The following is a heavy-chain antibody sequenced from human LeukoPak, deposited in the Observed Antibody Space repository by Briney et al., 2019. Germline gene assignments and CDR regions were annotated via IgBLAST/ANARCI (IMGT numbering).Heavy chain of an antibody. CDR1: GFTFEDFA. V-gene: IGHV3-9*03. CDR3: AKASNIASPYSHIDV. Sequence: GRSLRLSCAASGFTFEDFAMHWVRKTPGKGLEWVSGISWYSDNIGYAVSVMGRFTISRDNAKNTLYLEMNSLRPEDMGLYYCAKASNIASPYSHIDVWGKGTTVALYS. D-gene: IGHD2-21*01. CDR2: ISWYSDNI. J-gene: IGHJ6*03.